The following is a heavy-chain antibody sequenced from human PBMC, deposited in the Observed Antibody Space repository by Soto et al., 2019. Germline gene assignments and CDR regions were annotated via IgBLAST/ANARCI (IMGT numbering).Heavy chain of an antibody. J-gene: IGHJ5*02. V-gene: IGHV3-48*02. D-gene: IGHD4-17*01. CDR3: ARRDEDYGDWGRTWFDP. CDR1: GFTFSSYS. CDR2: ISSSSGTL. Sequence: EVQLVESGGGLVQPGGSLRLSCAASGFTFSSYSMHWVRQAPGQGLEWVSYISSSSGTLYYADSVKGRFTISRDNAKNTPDVQTNSLRDVETAGYYCARRDEDYGDWGRTWFDPWGQGTLVTVSS.